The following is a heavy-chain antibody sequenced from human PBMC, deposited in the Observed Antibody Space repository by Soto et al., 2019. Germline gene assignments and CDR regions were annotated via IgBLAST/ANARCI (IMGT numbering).Heavy chain of an antibody. CDR2: ITAYNGNT. CDR3: ARGVVGATSGWFDP. CDR1: GYIFTSYG. J-gene: IGHJ5*02. Sequence: QVQLVQSGAEVKKPGASVMVSCKASGYIFTSYGISWVRQAPGQGLEWMGWITAYNGNTNYAQKCQGRVTIITDTSTTTAYMELKSLRSDDTAVYYCARGVVGATSGWFDPWGQGTLVTVSS. D-gene: IGHD1-26*01. V-gene: IGHV1-18*01.